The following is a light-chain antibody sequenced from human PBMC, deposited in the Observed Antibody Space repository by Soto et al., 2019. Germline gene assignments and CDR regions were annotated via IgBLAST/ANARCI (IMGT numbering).Light chain of an antibody. CDR3: QQYVSSPRT. V-gene: IGKV3-20*01. CDR2: GAS. Sequence: EIVLTQSPGTLSMSPGERATLSCRASQSISSNYLAWYQQKPGQAPRLLIYGASSRATGIPDRFSGSGSGTDFTLTISRLEAEDFAVYYCQQYVSSPRTFGQGTKVEFK. CDR1: QSISSNY. J-gene: IGKJ1*01.